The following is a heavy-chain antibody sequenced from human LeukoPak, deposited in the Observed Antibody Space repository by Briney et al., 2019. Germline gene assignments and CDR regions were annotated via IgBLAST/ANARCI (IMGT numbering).Heavy chain of an antibody. J-gene: IGHJ3*02. Sequence: SGGSLRLSCAASGFTFSTYSMNWVRQAPGKGLEWVSSISSSSSYIYYADSVKGRFTISRDNANNSLYLQMNSLRAEDTAVYYCARTGLDAFDIWGQGTIVTVSS. CDR2: ISSSSSYI. CDR3: ARTGLDAFDI. CDR1: GFTFSTYS. V-gene: IGHV3-21*01. D-gene: IGHD3/OR15-3a*01.